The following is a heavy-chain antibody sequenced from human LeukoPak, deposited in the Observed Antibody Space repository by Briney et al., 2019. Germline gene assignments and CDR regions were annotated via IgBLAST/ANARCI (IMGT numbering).Heavy chain of an antibody. J-gene: IGHJ4*02. V-gene: IGHV3-23*01. D-gene: IGHD2-21*01. Sequence: GSLRLSCAASGFTFSNYAMAWVRQAPGKGLEWVSGLSGSGGNTYYADSVKGRFTISRDNPKNTLYLQMNSLRAEDTAVYYCATEKGYSPDYWGQGTLVTVSS. CDR1: GFTFSNYA. CDR3: ATEKGYSPDY. CDR2: LSGSGGNT.